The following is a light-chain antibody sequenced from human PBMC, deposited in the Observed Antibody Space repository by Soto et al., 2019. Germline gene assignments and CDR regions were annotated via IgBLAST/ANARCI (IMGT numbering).Light chain of an antibody. CDR2: RAS. CDR3: EQVSILPKT. CDR1: QTFGSAF. V-gene: IGKV3D-7*01. J-gene: IGKJ4*01. Sequence: EIILTQSPATLSLSPGERATLSCRASQTFGSAFLSWYQQKPGQAPRLLIYRASTRATGVPARFSGSGSGADFTLTISTLQPEDFAFYYCEQVSILPKTFGGGTRVDIK.